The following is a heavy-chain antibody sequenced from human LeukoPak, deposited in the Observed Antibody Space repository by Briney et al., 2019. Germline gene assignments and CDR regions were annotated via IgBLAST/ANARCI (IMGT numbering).Heavy chain of an antibody. CDR3: AALVDTAMVKVDY. J-gene: IGHJ4*02. V-gene: IGHV3-7*03. D-gene: IGHD5-18*01. CDR2: IKQDGSEK. Sequence: GGSLRLSCAASAFTFSGYWMSWVRQAPGKGLEWVANIKQDGSEKSYVDSVRGRFTISRDNAKNSLYLQMNSLRAEDTALYYCAALVDTAMVKVDYWGQGTLVTVSS. CDR1: AFTFSGYW.